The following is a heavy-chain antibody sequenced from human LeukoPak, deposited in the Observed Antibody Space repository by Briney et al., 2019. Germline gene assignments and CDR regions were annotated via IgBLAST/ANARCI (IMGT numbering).Heavy chain of an antibody. D-gene: IGHD3-22*01. CDR1: GYTFTSYG. CDR3: ARAYYDSGGYPVAFDI. CDR2: ISAYNGNT. V-gene: IGHV1-18*01. Sequence: GASVKVSCKASGYTFTSYGISWVRQAPGQGLEWMGWISAYNGNTNYAQKLQGRVTMTTDTSTSTAYMELRSLRSDDTAVYYCARAYYDSGGYPVAFDIWGQGTMVTVSS. J-gene: IGHJ3*02.